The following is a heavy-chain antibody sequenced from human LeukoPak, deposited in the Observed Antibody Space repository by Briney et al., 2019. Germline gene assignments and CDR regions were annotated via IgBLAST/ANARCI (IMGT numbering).Heavy chain of an antibody. CDR3: ATSRGVLSGSTLFDY. J-gene: IGHJ4*02. CDR1: GGTFSSYA. D-gene: IGHD5-12*01. Sequence: SVKVSCKASGGTFSSYAISWVRQAPGQGLEWMGRIIPILGIANYAQKFQGRVTITADKSTSTAYMELSSLRSEDTAVYYCATSRGVLSGSTLFDYWGQGTLVTVSS. CDR2: IIPILGIA. V-gene: IGHV1-69*04.